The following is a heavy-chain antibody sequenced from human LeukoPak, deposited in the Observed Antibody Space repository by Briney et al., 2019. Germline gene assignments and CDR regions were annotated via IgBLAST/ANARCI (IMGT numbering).Heavy chain of an antibody. Sequence: GGSLRLSCAASGFTFDDYAMHWVRQAPGKVLEWVSGISWNSGSIGYADSVKGRFTISRDNAKNSLYLQMNSLRAEDTALYYCAKDWDYYGSGRKFDYWGQGTLVTVSS. CDR1: GFTFDDYA. CDR3: AKDWDYYGSGRKFDY. J-gene: IGHJ4*02. CDR2: ISWNSGSI. D-gene: IGHD3-10*01. V-gene: IGHV3-9*01.